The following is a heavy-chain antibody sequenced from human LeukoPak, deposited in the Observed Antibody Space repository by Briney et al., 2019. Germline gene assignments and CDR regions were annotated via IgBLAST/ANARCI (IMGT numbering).Heavy chain of an antibody. CDR2: INSDGSST. Sequence: GGSLRLSCAASGFTFSRYWMHWVRQAPGKGLVWVSRINSDGSSTSYADSVKGRVTISRDNDKNTLYLQMNSLRAEDTAVYYGARPPVGYYGSGSYYKAPDYYYYMDVWGKGTTVTISS. J-gene: IGHJ6*03. D-gene: IGHD3-10*01. CDR1: GFTFSRYW. V-gene: IGHV3-74*01. CDR3: ARPPVGYYGSGSYYKAPDYYYYMDV.